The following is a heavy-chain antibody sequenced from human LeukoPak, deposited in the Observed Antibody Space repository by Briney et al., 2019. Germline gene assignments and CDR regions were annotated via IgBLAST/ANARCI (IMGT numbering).Heavy chain of an antibody. CDR2: IYYSGST. CDR3: ARGSSGWSYYFDY. V-gene: IGHV4-39*01. Sequence: SETLSLTCTVSGGSISSSSYYWGWIRQPPGKGLEWIGSIYYSGSTYYNPSLKSRVTISVDTSKNQFSLKLSSVTAADTAVYYCARGSSGWSYYFDYWGQGTPVTVSS. CDR1: GGSISSSSYY. J-gene: IGHJ4*02. D-gene: IGHD6-19*01.